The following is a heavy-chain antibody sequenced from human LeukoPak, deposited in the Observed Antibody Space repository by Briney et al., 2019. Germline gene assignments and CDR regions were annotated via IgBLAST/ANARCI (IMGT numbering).Heavy chain of an antibody. CDR1: GYSFTSYW. CDR3: ARPRPGIAAAGTLPVDY. V-gene: IGHV5-51*01. CDR2: IYPGDSDT. Sequence: GESLKISCKGSGYSFTSYWIGWVRQMPGKGLEWMGIIYPGDSDTRYSPSFQGQVTISADKSISTAYLQWSSLKASDTAMYYCARPRPGIAAAGTLPVDYWGQGTLVTVSS. J-gene: IGHJ4*02. D-gene: IGHD6-13*01.